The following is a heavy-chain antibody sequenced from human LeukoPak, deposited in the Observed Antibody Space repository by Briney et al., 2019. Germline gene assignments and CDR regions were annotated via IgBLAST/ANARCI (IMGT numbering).Heavy chain of an antibody. CDR2: ISSDGRYK. V-gene: IGHV3-30*19. Sequence: GGSLRLSCASSGFTFSSYGIHWVRQAPGKGLEWVAFISSDGRYKSHADSVKGRCTISRDNSKNTLYLQMNSLRAEDTAVYYCARDGLRSYAFDIWGQGTMVTVSS. CDR1: GFTFSSYG. D-gene: IGHD3-3*01. J-gene: IGHJ3*02. CDR3: ARDGLRSYAFDI.